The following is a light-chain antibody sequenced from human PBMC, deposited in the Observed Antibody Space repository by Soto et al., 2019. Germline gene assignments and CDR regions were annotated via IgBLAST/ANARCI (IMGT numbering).Light chain of an antibody. Sequence: EIAWTQAPATLSSFPGDRVTLSCRASQYVNTRLAWYQHRPGQAPLGLIYQTSIRAAGLPARFSASGSGTDVTLTISDLRPEDLALYYCQRRKSRPRTFGQRT. CDR1: QYVNTR. J-gene: IGKJ1*01. V-gene: IGKV3-11*01. CDR2: QTS. CDR3: QRRKSRPRT.